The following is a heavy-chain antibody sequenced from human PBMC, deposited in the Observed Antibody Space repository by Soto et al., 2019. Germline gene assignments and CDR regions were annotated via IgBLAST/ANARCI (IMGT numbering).Heavy chain of an antibody. CDR3: ASLRRRTSYYYGYGMDV. CDR1: GYTFTSYA. Sequence: QVQLVQSGAEVKKPGASVKVSCKASGYTFTSYAMHWVRQAPGQRLEWMGWINAGNGNTKYSQKFQGRVTITRDTSASTAYMELSSLRSEETAVYYCASLRRRTSYYYGYGMDVWGQGTTVTVSS. J-gene: IGHJ6*02. V-gene: IGHV1-3*01. CDR2: INAGNGNT.